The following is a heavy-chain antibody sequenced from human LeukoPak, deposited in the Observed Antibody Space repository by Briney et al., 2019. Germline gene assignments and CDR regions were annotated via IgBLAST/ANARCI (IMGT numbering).Heavy chain of an antibody. CDR3: ARDSGRCSSTSCYRWFDP. D-gene: IGHD2-2*01. CDR2: IYHSGST. CDR1: GGSISSYY. V-gene: IGHV4-59*12. J-gene: IGHJ5*02. Sequence: PSETLSLTCTVSGGSISSYYWSWIRQPPGKGLEWIGYIYHSGSTYYNPSLKSRVTISVDRSKNQFSLKLSSVTAADTAVYYCARDSGRCSSTSCYRWFDPWGQGTLVTVSS.